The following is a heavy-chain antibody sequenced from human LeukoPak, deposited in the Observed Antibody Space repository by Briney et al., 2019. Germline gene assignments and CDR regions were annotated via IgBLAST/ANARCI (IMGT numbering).Heavy chain of an antibody. J-gene: IGHJ4*02. CDR1: GGSISSSNYY. V-gene: IGHV4-39*01. CDR2: VYYYGST. CDR3: ARIYSSSALGYSDC. D-gene: IGHD3-22*01. Sequence: PSETLSLTCTVSGGSISSSNYYWGWIRQPPGKGLEWIGSVYYYGSTYYNPSLKSRVTISVDTSKNQFSLKLTSVTAADTAVYYCARIYSSSALGYSDCWGQGTLLTVSS.